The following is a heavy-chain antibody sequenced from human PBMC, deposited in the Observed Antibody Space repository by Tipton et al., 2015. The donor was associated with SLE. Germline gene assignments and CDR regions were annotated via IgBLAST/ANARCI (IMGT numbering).Heavy chain of an antibody. CDR1: AYSISRAYS. Sequence: TLSLTCNVSAYSISRAYSWGWIRQSPGKGLEWIGSIYHSGSTYYNPSLKSRVTISVDTSKNQFSLKLSSVTAADTAVYYCARDKGDSRDHWGQGTLVTVSS. CDR3: ARDKGDSRDH. D-gene: IGHD2-21*02. V-gene: IGHV4-38-2*02. J-gene: IGHJ4*02. CDR2: IYHSGST.